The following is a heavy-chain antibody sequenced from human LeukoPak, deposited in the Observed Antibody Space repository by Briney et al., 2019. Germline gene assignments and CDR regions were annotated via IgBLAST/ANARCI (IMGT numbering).Heavy chain of an antibody. CDR2: IYYSGST. J-gene: IGHJ5*02. CDR1: GGSISSGGYY. D-gene: IGHD6-19*01. CDR3: ARQGYISGQGFRNNWFDP. V-gene: IGHV4-31*03. Sequence: SETLPLTYTVSGGSISSGGYYWSWIRQHPGKGLEWIGYIYYSGSTYYNPSLKSRVTISVDTSKNQFSLKLSSVTAADTAVYYCARQGYISGQGFRNNWFDPWGQGSLVTVSS.